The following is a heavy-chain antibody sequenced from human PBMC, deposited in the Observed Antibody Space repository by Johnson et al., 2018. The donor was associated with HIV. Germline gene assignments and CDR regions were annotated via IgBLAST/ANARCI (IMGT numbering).Heavy chain of an antibody. CDR2: ISYDETYK. J-gene: IGHJ3*01. Sequence: QVQLVESGGGVVQPGRSLRLSCAASAFTLTNYAIHWVRQAPGKGLEWVAIISYDETYKDYADSVKGRFTISRDNAKNSLSLQMNSLRAEDTAMYYCARDLRGTLDAFDVWGQGTTVTVSS. CDR3: ARDLRGTLDAFDV. CDR1: AFTLTNYA. V-gene: IGHV3-30*04.